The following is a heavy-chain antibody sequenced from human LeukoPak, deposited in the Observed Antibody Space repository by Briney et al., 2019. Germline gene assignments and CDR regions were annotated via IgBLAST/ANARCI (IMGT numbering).Heavy chain of an antibody. V-gene: IGHV4-59*08. J-gene: IGHJ4*02. CDR3: AGHHPRNTVDF. CDR2: IYYSGST. CDR1: GGSISSYY. Sequence: SETLSLTCTVSGGSISSYYWSWIRQPPGKGLEWIGYIYYSGSTNYNPSLKSRVTISVDTSKNQFSLKLSSVAAADTAVYYCAGHHPRNTVDFWGQGTLVTVSS. D-gene: IGHD2/OR15-2a*01.